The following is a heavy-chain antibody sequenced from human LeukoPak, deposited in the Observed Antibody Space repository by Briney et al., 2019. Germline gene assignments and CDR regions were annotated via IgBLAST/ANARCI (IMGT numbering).Heavy chain of an antibody. D-gene: IGHD5-18*01. CDR3: AREADTAYYFDY. CDR2: IYSGDNT. Sequence: GGSLRLSCAASGFTISSNYMSWVRQAPGKGLEWVSVIYSGDNTYYADSVKGRFIITRDNSNNTVYLQMNSLRAEDTAVYYCAREADTAYYFDYWGQGTLVTVSS. J-gene: IGHJ4*02. CDR1: GFTISSNY. V-gene: IGHV3-66*01.